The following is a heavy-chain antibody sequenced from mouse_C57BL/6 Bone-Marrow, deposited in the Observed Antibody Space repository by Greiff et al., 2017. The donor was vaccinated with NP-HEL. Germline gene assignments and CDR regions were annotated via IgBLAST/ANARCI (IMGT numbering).Heavy chain of an antibody. CDR2: INPNNGGT. Sequence: VQLQQSGPELVKPGASVKISCKASGYTFTDYYMNWVKQSHGKSLEWIGDINPNNGGTSYNQKFKGKATLTVDKSSSTAYMELRSLTSEDSAVYYCAREWGYFDVWGTGTTVTVSS. CDR1: GYTFTDYY. J-gene: IGHJ1*03. CDR3: AREWGYFDV. V-gene: IGHV1-26*01.